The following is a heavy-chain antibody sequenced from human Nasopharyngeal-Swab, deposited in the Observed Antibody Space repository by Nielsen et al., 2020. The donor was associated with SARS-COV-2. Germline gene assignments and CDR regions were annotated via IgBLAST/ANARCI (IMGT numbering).Heavy chain of an antibody. J-gene: IGHJ4*02. CDR3: AKRKHQTRAVAGPGEALDY. D-gene: IGHD6-19*01. V-gene: IGHV3-23*01. CDR2: IRGSGGST. Sequence: VRQALGKGLWWVSDIRGSGGSTYYADSVKGRFTISRDNSKNTLYLQMNSLRAEDTAVYYCAKRKHQTRAVAGPGEALDYWGQGTLVTVSS.